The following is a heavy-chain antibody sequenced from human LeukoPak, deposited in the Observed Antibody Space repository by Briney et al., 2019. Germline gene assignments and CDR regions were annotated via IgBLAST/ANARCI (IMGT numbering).Heavy chain of an antibody. CDR2: IYNSGRT. CDR3: ARGGDSDWFDP. Sequence: SDTLSLTCTVSGSSISSYYWNWIRQPPGKGLEWIGYIYNSGRTNYNPSLKSRVTIAVDTSKNQVSLKLSSVTAADTAVYYCARGGDSDWFDPWGQGTLVTVSS. D-gene: IGHD2-21*01. CDR1: GSSISSYY. J-gene: IGHJ5*02. V-gene: IGHV4-59*07.